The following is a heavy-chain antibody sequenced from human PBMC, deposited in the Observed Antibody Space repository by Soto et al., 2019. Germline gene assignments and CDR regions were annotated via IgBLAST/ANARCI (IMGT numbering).Heavy chain of an antibody. CDR2: IYYSGST. D-gene: IGHD2-8*01. V-gene: IGHV4-39*01. CDR1: GGSISSSSYY. CDR3: AAYGVTEHFDY. J-gene: IGHJ4*02. Sequence: QLQLQESGPGLVKPSETLSLTCTVSGGSISSSSYYWGWIRQPPGKGLEWIGSIYYSGSTYYNPSLKSRVTISVDTSKNQFSLKLSSVTAADTAVYYCAAYGVTEHFDYWGQGTLVTVSS.